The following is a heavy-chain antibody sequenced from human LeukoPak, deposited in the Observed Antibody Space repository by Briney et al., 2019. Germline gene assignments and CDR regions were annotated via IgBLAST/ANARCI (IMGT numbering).Heavy chain of an antibody. CDR1: GCTFSSYR. Sequence: GGSLRLSCVASGCTFSSYRMNWVRQAPGTGLEWASSSSSSGSYSDSVKGRFTISRDNAKNSLYLQMDSLRAEDTAVYYCVRGEPDAVRFYFDVWGQGALVTVSS. CDR3: VRGEPDAVRFYFDV. V-gene: IGHV3-21*01. CDR2: SSSSGS. D-gene: IGHD2-2*01. J-gene: IGHJ4*02.